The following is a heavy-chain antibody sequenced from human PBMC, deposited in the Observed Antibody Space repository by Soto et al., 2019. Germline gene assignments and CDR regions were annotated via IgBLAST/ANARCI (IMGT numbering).Heavy chain of an antibody. V-gene: IGHV1-69*13. Sequence: SVKVSCKASGGTFSSYAISWVRQAPGQGLGWMGGIIPIFGTANYTQKFQGRVTITADESTSTAYMELSSLRSEDTAVYYCARATGVWGKRNYYYYYGMDVWGQGTTVTVCS. CDR1: GGTFSSYA. CDR3: ARATGVWGKRNYYYYYGMDV. CDR2: IIPIFGTA. D-gene: IGHD3-16*01. J-gene: IGHJ6*02.